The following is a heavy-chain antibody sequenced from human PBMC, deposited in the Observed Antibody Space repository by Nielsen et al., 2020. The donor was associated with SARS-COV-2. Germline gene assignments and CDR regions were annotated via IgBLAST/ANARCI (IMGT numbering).Heavy chain of an antibody. Sequence: ASVKVSCKASGYTFTSYDINWVRQATGQGLEWMGWMNPNSGNTGYAQKFQGRVTMTRNTSISTAYMELSSLRSEDTAVHYCARGSYCSSTSCPHYYYYGMDVWGQGTTVTVSS. CDR1: GYTFTSYD. D-gene: IGHD2-2*01. J-gene: IGHJ6*02. CDR2: MNPNSGNT. V-gene: IGHV1-8*01. CDR3: ARGSYCSSTSCPHYYYYGMDV.